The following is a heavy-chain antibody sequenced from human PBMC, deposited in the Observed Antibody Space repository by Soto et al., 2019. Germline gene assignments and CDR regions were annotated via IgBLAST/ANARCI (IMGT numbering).Heavy chain of an antibody. CDR1: GFTFSSYS. CDR3: ARGDGDFQTTNWFDP. D-gene: IGHD3-10*01. J-gene: IGHJ5*02. Sequence: GGSLRLSCAASGFTFSSYSMNWVRQAPGKGLEWVSSISSSSSYIYYADSVKGRFTISRDNAKNSLYLQMNSLRAEDTAVYYYARGDGDFQTTNWFDPWGQGTRVTVS. CDR2: ISSSSSYI. V-gene: IGHV3-21*01.